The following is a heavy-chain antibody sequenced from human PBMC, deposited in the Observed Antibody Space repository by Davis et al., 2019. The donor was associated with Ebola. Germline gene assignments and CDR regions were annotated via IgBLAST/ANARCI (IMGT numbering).Heavy chain of an antibody. D-gene: IGHD4-17*01. V-gene: IGHV3-23*01. Sequence: GESLKISCAAPGFIFSSYAMSWVRQAPGKGLEWVSSISVRSITYHADSVKGRFTISRDNSKNTLYLQMSSLRAEDTAVYYCAKVHPPTTVTTGWFDPWGQGTLVTVSS. CDR1: GFIFSSYA. CDR3: AKVHPPTTVTTGWFDP. CDR2: ISVRSIT. J-gene: IGHJ5*02.